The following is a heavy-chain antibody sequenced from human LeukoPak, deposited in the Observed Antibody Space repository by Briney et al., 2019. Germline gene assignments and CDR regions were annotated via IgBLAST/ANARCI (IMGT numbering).Heavy chain of an antibody. Sequence: GGSLRLSCAASGFTFRAYSMNWVRQAPGKGLEWVSYISSSGRTIYYADSVKGRFTISRDNAKNSMHLLMNSLKSEDTAVYYCAKVDDYGDYWGQGTLVTVSS. CDR1: GFTFRAYS. CDR3: AKVDDYGDY. V-gene: IGHV3-48*01. D-gene: IGHD5-24*01. CDR2: ISSSGRTI. J-gene: IGHJ4*02.